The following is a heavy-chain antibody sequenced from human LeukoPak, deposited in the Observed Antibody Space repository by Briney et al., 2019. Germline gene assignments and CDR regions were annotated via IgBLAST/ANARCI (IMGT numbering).Heavy chain of an antibody. CDR1: GGSFSGYY. CDR3: ARRRLEILWGSYRYPPYYFDY. Sequence: SETLSLTCAVYGGSFSGYYWRWIRQPPGKGLESIGEINHSGSTNYNPSLKSRVTISVDTSKNQFSLKLSSVTAADTAVYYCARRRLEILWGSYRYPPYYFDYWGQGTLVTVSS. V-gene: IGHV4-34*01. CDR2: INHSGST. J-gene: IGHJ4*02. D-gene: IGHD3-16*02.